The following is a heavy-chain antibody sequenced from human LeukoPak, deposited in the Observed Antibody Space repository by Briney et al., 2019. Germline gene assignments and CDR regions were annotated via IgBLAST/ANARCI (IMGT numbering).Heavy chain of an antibody. CDR1: GFTFSTYN. D-gene: IGHD3-22*01. CDR3: ARDRNYYDSSGYYSLVDY. CDR2: ISINSGYI. Sequence: PGGSLRLSCAASGFTFSTYNMNWDRHAPGKGLEWVSSISINSGYIYYANSVKGRFTISRDNAKNSLYLQMNSLRAEDTAVYYCARDRNYYDSSGYYSLVDYWGQGTLVTVSS. V-gene: IGHV3-21*01. J-gene: IGHJ4*02.